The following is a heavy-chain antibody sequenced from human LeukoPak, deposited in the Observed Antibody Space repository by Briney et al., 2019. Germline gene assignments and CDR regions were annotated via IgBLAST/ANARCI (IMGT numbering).Heavy chain of an antibody. J-gene: IGHJ4*02. CDR1: GFTVRSSY. CDR2: IYDDGST. Sequence: GGSLRLSCAASGFTVRSSYMTWVRQAPGKGLEWVSVIYDDGSTYYADSVKGRFTISRDNSKNTLYLQMNTLRAEDTAVYYCARGRGSYFYWGQGTLVTVSS. D-gene: IGHD1-26*01. CDR3: ARGRGSYFY. V-gene: IGHV3-66*02.